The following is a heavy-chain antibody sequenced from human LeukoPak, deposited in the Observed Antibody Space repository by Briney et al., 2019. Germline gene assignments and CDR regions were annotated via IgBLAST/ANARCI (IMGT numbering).Heavy chain of an antibody. CDR2: ISSSSSII. V-gene: IGHV3-48*01. CDR3: AKYWVDTVLVPFDY. J-gene: IGHJ4*02. D-gene: IGHD5-18*01. CDR1: GFTFSSYS. Sequence: GGSLRLSCAASGFTFSSYSMTWVRQAPGKGLEWVSYISSSSSIIHYADSVQGRFTISRDNSKNTLYLQMNSLRAEDTAVYYCAKYWVDTVLVPFDYWGQGTLVTVSS.